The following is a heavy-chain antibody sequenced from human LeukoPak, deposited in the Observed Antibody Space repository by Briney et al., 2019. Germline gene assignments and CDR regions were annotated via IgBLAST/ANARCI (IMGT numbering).Heavy chain of an antibody. V-gene: IGHV3-23*01. CDR1: GFTFNNYA. J-gene: IGHJ4*02. Sequence: GGSLRLSCAASGFTFNNYAMSWVRQAPGKGLEWVSTVSGSGAIAYYADSVKGRFTISRDNSKNTLYLQMNSLGAEDTAVYYCAKWLRVATTYFDYWGQGTLVTVSS. CDR2: VSGSGAIA. D-gene: IGHD5-24*01. CDR3: AKWLRVATTYFDY.